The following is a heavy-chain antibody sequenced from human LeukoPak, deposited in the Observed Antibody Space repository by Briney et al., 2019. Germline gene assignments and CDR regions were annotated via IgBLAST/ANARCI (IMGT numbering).Heavy chain of an antibody. V-gene: IGHV3-21*01. Sequence: GGSLRLSCAASGFTFSSYSMNWVRQAPGKGLEWVSSISSGSTYKYYVDSVKGRFTISRDNAKNSLYLQMDSLRAEDTAVYYCARDPARGSYGSFDYWGQGILVTVSS. J-gene: IGHJ4*02. CDR1: GFTFSSYS. CDR2: ISSGSTYK. D-gene: IGHD5-18*01. CDR3: ARDPARGSYGSFDY.